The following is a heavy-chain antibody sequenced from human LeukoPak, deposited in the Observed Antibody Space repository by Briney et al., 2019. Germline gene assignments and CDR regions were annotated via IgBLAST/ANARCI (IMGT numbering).Heavy chain of an antibody. CDR1: GGSFRGYY. Sequence: SETLSLTCAVYGGSFRGYYWSWIRQPPGKGLEWIGEINHSGSTNYNPSLKSRVTISVDTSKNQFSLKLSSVTAADTAVYYCARGLSPLLWFGVYSNWFDPWGQGTLVTLSS. V-gene: IGHV4-34*01. D-gene: IGHD3-10*01. CDR3: ARGLSPLLWFGVYSNWFDP. CDR2: INHSGST. J-gene: IGHJ5*02.